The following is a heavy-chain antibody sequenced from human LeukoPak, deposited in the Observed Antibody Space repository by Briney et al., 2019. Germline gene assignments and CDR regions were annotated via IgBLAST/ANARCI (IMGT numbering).Heavy chain of an antibody. J-gene: IGHJ5*02. CDR3: ARSSFGGNWFDP. CDR1: GGTFSSYA. CDR2: IIPIFGTA. Sequence: ASVKVSCKASGGTFSSYAISWVRQAPGQGLEWMGGIIPIFGTANYAQKFQGRVTITADESTSTAYMELSSLRSEDTAVYYCARSSFGGNWFDPWGQGTLVTVSS. D-gene: IGHD2-15*01. V-gene: IGHV1-69*13.